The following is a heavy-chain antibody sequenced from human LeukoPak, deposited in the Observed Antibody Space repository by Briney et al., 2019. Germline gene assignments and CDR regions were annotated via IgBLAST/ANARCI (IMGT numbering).Heavy chain of an antibody. V-gene: IGHV4-34*01. CDR3: ASGNVVVPAAPPYYYDSSGYYQAWVY. CDR2: INHSGST. J-gene: IGHJ4*02. D-gene: IGHD3-22*01. Sequence: SETLSLICAVYGGSFGGYYWSWIRQPPGKGLEWIGEINHSGSTNYNPSLKSRVTISVDTSKNQFSLKLSSVPPADMAVYYCASGNVVVPAAPPYYYDSSGYYQAWVYWGQGTLVTVSS. CDR1: GGSFGGYY.